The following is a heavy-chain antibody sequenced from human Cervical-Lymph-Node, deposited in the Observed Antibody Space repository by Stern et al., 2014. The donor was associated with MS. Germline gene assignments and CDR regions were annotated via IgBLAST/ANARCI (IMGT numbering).Heavy chain of an antibody. CDR3: AKERAICGGSYYTRAFDY. V-gene: IGHV1-18*04. Sequence: QVQLVESGAEVKKPGASVKVSCKTSGYTLTSYGISWVRQAPGQGLEWMGWISAYNGNTNYAQNLQGRVTMTTATSTSTAHLELRSLRSGETAVYYCAKERAICGGSYYTRAFDYWGQGTMVTVSS. CDR1: GYTLTSYG. D-gene: IGHD1-26*01. CDR2: ISAYNGNT. J-gene: IGHJ4*02.